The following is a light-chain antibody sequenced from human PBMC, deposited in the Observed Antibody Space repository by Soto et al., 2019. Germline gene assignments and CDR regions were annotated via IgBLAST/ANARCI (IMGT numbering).Light chain of an antibody. CDR2: HTS. CDR1: QTVNSR. V-gene: IGKV3-11*01. CDR3: HQRQSWPRT. J-gene: IGKJ1*01. Sequence: EIVLTQSPATLSSSPGERATLSCRASQTVNSRLAWYQHKPGQAPRLLIYHTSNRATGIPARFSGSESGTDFTLTISSLEPEDFAVYYCHQRQSWPRTFGQGTKVEIK.